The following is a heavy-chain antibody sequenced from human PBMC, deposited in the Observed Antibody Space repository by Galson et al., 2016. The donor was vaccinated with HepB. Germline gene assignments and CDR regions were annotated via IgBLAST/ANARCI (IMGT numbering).Heavy chain of an antibody. D-gene: IGHD2-15*01. CDR3: ARAVSRYCSGGSCYHHRFDP. CDR2: ISSSAITR. V-gene: IGHV3-11*01. J-gene: IGHJ5*02. Sequence: SLRLSCAASGFTFSDYYMSWIRQAPGKGLEWVSYISSSAITRYYADSVKGRFTISRDNAKNSLYLQMNSRRAEDTAVYYCARAVSRYCSGGSCYHHRFDPWGQGTLVTVSS. CDR1: GFTFSDYY.